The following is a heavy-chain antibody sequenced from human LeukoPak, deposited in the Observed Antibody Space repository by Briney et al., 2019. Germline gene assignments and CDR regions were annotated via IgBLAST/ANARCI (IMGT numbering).Heavy chain of an antibody. D-gene: IGHD5-12*01. J-gene: IGHJ4*02. CDR3: ARANSYPSYSGYGH. CDR1: GYTFTGYY. Sequence: GASVKVSCKASGYTFTGYYMHWVRQAPGQGLEWMGRINPNSGGTNYAQKFQGRVTMTRDTSISTAYMELRSLRSDDTAVYYCARANSYPSYSGYGHWGQGTLVTVSS. V-gene: IGHV1-2*06. CDR2: INPNSGGT.